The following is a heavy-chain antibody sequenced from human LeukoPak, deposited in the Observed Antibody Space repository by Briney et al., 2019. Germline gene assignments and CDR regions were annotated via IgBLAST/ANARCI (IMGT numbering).Heavy chain of an antibody. J-gene: IGHJ6*04. CDR3: ARGSRSTYYYGSGSPQGYYYGMDV. V-gene: IGHV4-34*01. D-gene: IGHD3-10*01. Sequence: PSETLSLTCAVYGGSFSGYYWSWIRQPPGKELEWIGEINHSGSTNYNPSLKSRVTISVDTSKNQFSLKLSSVTAADTAVYYCARGSRSTYYYGSGSPQGYYYGMDVWGKGTTVTVSS. CDR1: GGSFSGYY. CDR2: INHSGST.